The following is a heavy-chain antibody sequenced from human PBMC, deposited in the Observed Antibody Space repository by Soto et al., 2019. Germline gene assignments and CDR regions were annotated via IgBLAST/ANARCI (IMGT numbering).Heavy chain of an antibody. D-gene: IGHD2-21*01. CDR1: GYTFTSYG. Sequence: ASVKVSCKASGYTFTSYGISWVRQAPGQGLEWMGWISAYNGNTNYAQKLQGRVTMTTDTSTGTAYMELRSLRSDDTAVYYCARSRSVAYCGGDCYTDYWGQGTLVTVSS. CDR3: ARSRSVAYCGGDCYTDY. V-gene: IGHV1-18*01. J-gene: IGHJ4*02. CDR2: ISAYNGNT.